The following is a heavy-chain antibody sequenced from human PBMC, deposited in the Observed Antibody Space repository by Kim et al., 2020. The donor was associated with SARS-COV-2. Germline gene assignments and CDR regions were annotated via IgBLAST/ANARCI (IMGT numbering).Heavy chain of an antibody. CDR3: ARDGRWELRWHYYYGMDV. J-gene: IGHJ6*02. V-gene: IGHV3-30*07. Sequence: GRFTISRDNSQNTLYLQLNSLGAEDTAVYYCARDGRWELRWHYYYGMDVWGQGTTVTVSS. D-gene: IGHD1-26*01.